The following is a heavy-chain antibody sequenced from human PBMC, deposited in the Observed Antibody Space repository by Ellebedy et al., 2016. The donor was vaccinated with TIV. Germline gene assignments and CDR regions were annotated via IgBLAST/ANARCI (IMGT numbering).Heavy chain of an antibody. CDR1: GGTFSSYA. CDR3: ASRLIVGDPHLNDY. CDR2: IIPIFGTA. Sequence: SVKVSXXASGGTFSSYAISWVRQAPGQGLEWMGGIIPIFGTANYAQKFQGRVTITADESTSTAYMELSSLRSEDTAVYYCASRLIVGDPHLNDYWGQGTLVTVSS. J-gene: IGHJ4*02. V-gene: IGHV1-69*13. D-gene: IGHD1-26*01.